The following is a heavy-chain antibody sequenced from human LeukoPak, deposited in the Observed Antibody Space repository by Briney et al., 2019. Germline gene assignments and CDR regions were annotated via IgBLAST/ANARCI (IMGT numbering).Heavy chain of an antibody. CDR2: ISYDGSNK. J-gene: IGHJ4*02. V-gene: IGHV3-30*18. CDR1: GFTFSSYG. Sequence: QSGGSLRLSRAASGFTFSSYGMHWVRQAPGKGLEWAAVISYDGSNKYYADSVKGRFTISRDNSKNTLYLQMNSLRAEDTAVYYCAKMIAAEPFDYWGQGTLVTVSS. CDR3: AKMIAAEPFDY. D-gene: IGHD6-13*01.